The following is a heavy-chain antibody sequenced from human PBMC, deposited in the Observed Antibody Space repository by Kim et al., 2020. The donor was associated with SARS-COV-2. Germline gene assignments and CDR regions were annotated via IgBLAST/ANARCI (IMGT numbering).Heavy chain of an antibody. D-gene: IGHD6-19*01. CDR2: ISGGGGTT. V-gene: IGHV3-23*01. J-gene: IGHJ4*02. Sequence: GGSLRLSCAASGFSFSSYAMSWVRQAPGRGLEWVSTISGGGGTTYYTDSVRGRFTISRDNSKNTLYLQMNSLSAEDTAVYYCATPVAGVRGSDYWGQGTLVTVSS. CDR3: ATPVAGVRGSDY. CDR1: GFSFSSYA.